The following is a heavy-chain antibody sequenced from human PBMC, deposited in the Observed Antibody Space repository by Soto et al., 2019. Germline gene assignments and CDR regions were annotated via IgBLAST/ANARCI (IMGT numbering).Heavy chain of an antibody. CDR2: IIPIFGTA. D-gene: IGHD1-26*01. J-gene: IGHJ6*02. CDR3: AREGGSYSTGAYGMDV. CDR1: GGTFSSYA. V-gene: IGHV1-69*01. Sequence: QVQLVQSGAEGKKPGSSVKVSCKASGGTFSSYAISWVRQAPGQGLEWMGGIIPIFGTANYAQKFQGRVTITADESTSTAYMELSSLRSEDTAVYYCAREGGSYSTGAYGMDVWGQGTTVTVSS.